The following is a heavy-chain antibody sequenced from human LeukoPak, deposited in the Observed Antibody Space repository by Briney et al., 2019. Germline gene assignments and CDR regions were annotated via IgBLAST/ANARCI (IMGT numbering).Heavy chain of an antibody. V-gene: IGHV4-39*07. D-gene: IGHD1-26*01. Sequence: SETLSLTCTVSGGSISSSSYYWGWIRQPPGKGLEWIGSIYYSGSTYYNPSLKSRVTISVDTSKNQFSLKLSSVTAADTAVYYCARGSWELLSLDYWGQGTLVTVSS. CDR3: ARGSWELLSLDY. CDR1: GGSISSSSYY. J-gene: IGHJ4*02. CDR2: IYYSGST.